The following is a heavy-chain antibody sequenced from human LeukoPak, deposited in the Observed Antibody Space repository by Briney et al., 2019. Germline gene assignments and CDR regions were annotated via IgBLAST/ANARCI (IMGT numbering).Heavy chain of an antibody. CDR3: ARGRTWFDP. CDR1: GGSISSYY. J-gene: IGHJ5*02. Sequence: SETLSLTCTVSGGSISSYYWSWIRQPPGKGLEWIGYIYYSGSTNYNPSLKSRVTISVDTSNNQFSLKLRSVTAADTAVYYCARGRTWFDPWGQGTLVTVSS. V-gene: IGHV4-59*01. CDR2: IYYSGST.